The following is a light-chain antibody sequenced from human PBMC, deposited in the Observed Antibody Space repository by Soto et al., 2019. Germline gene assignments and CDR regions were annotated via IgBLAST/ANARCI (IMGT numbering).Light chain of an antibody. J-gene: IGKJ5*01. CDR3: QQSYSTPPIT. Sequence: DIQMTQSTSSLSASVGDRVNITCRASQSISGYLNWYQQKPGRAPKLLIHTASSLQRGVPSRFSGSGSGTDFTLTISSLQPEDFATYYCQQSYSTPPITFGQGTRLEIK. V-gene: IGKV1-39*01. CDR2: TAS. CDR1: QSISGY.